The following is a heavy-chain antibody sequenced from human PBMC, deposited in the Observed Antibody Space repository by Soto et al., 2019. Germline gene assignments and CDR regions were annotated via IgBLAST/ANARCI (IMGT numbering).Heavy chain of an antibody. CDR2: IYWDDDK. J-gene: IGHJ4*02. V-gene: IGHV2-5*02. D-gene: IGHD1-26*01. Sequence: KESGPTLVTPTQTLTLTCTFSGFSLSTSGVGVGWIRQPPGKALEWLALIYWDDDKRYSPSLKNRLTITKDTSKNQVVLTLTNMDPVDTATYYCAHRTVGPLGFDYWGQGTLVTVSS. CDR1: GFSLSTSGVG. CDR3: AHRTVGPLGFDY.